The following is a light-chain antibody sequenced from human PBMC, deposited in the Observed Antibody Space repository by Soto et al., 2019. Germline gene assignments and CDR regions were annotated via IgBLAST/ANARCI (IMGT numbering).Light chain of an antibody. CDR2: AAS. J-gene: IGKJ1*01. CDR3: QQYVRSPWT. CDR1: RDVGTW. Sequence: DIQMTQSPSSVSASVGDRVAITCRASRDVGTWLGWYQQIPGKAPKLLIYAASTLQSGVPSRFIGSESGTHYTLAISSREPEDFAVYYCQQYVRSPWTFGQGTKVDIK. V-gene: IGKV1-12*01.